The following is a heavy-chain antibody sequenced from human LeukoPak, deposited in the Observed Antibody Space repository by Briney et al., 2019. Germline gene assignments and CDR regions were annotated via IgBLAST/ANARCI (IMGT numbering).Heavy chain of an antibody. CDR2: IISRSYSK. J-gene: IGHJ4*02. CDR3: ARLKAGY. CDR1: GFTFSDYY. V-gene: IGHV3-11*01. Sequence: GSLRLSCAASGFTFSDYYMSWIRQAPGKGLEGVSYIISRSYSKYYADSVKGRITISRDNAKDSLYLQMNSLIAEDTAVYYSARLKAGYWGQGTLVTVSS.